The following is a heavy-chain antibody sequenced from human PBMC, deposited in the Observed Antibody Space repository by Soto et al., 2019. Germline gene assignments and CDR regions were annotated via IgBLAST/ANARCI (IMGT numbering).Heavy chain of an antibody. CDR1: GDSISSGGYY. D-gene: IGHD2-2*01. V-gene: IGHV4-31*03. CDR3: ACGYCGTTSCFPNAS. Sequence: QVQLQESGPGLVKPSQTLSLTGTVSGDSISSGGYYWSWIRQHPGKGLEWIGYIYYSGSTYYNPSLKSRVTISLDTSKNQFSLKLSSVTAAYTAVYYCACGYCGTTSCFPNASWGQVTLVTVSS. CDR2: IYYSGST. J-gene: IGHJ5*02.